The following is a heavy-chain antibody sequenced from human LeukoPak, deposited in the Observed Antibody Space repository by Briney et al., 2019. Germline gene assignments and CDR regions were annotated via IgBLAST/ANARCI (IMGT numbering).Heavy chain of an antibody. D-gene: IGHD6-13*01. J-gene: IGHJ4*02. CDR2: ISWNSGSI. CDR1: GFTFDDYA. Sequence: PGRSLRLSCAASGFTFDDYAMHWVRQAPGKGLEWVSGISWNSGSIGYADSVKGRFTISRDNAKNSLYLQMNSLRAEDTALYYCAKDIGSSSWYGAYFDYWGQGTLVTVSS. CDR3: AKDIGSSSWYGAYFDY. V-gene: IGHV3-9*01.